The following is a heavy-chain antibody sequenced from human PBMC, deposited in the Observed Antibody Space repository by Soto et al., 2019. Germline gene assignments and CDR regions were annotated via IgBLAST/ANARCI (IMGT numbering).Heavy chain of an antibody. Sequence: SDTLSLTCTVSGASIRVHSYSWTWIRQPPGKGLEWIGSSYYSGTTYFNPSLKSRATISVDTSKNQFSLSLTSVTAADTATYYSKRRYNWNDNYLGTWGPGALVNVS. CDR3: KRRYNWNDNYLGT. D-gene: IGHD1-20*01. CDR1: GASIRVHSYS. J-gene: IGHJ4*02. CDR2: SYYSGTT. V-gene: IGHV4-39*01.